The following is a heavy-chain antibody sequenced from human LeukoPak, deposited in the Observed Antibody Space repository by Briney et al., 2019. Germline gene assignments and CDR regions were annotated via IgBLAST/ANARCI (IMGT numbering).Heavy chain of an antibody. CDR3: ARVIRGYYYGSGSYNI. V-gene: IGHV3-21*01. D-gene: IGHD3-10*01. CDR1: GFTFSSYS. J-gene: IGHJ3*02. Sequence: GGSLRLSCAASGFTFSSYSMNWVRQAPGKGLEWVSSISSSSSYIYYADSVKGRFTISRDNAKNSLYLQMNSLRAEDTAVYYCARVIRGYYYGSGSYNIWGQGTMVTVSS. CDR2: ISSSSSYI.